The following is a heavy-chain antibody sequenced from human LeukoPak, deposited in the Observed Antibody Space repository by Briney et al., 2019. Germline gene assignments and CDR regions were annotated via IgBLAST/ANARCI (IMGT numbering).Heavy chain of an antibody. CDR2: IYSGGST. CDR3: ARYYDSSGYYWGYY. V-gene: IGHV3-53*04. J-gene: IGHJ4*02. CDR1: GFTVSSNY. Sequence: GGSLRLSCAASGFTVSSNYMSWVRQAPGKGLEWVSVIYSGGSTYYADSVKGRFTISRHNSKNTLYLQMNSLRAEDTAVYYCARYYDSSGYYWGYYWGQGTLVTVSS. D-gene: IGHD3-22*01.